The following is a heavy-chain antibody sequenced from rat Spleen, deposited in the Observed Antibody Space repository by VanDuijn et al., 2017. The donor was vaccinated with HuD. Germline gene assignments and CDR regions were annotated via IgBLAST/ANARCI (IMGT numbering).Heavy chain of an antibody. V-gene: IGHV5-25*01. Sequence: EVQLVESDGGLVQPGRSLKLSCAASGFTFSDYYMAWVRQAPGKGLEWVASITNTGGSTYYRDSVKGRFTISRDNAKSTLYLQMDSLRSEDTATYYCATQLRGWGQGVMVTVSS. J-gene: IGHJ2*01. D-gene: IGHD1-11*01. CDR1: GFTFSDYY. CDR3: ATQLRG. CDR2: ITNTGGST.